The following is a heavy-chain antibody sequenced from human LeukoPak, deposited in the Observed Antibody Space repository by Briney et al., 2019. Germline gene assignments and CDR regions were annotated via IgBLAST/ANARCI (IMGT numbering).Heavy chain of an antibody. J-gene: IGHJ6*03. CDR1: GYTFTSYD. CDR3: ARTPRGVRGSGRNYYYYYMDV. V-gene: IGHV1-8*01. D-gene: IGHD3-10*01. CDR2: MNPNSGNT. Sequence: ASVKVSCKASGYTFTSYDINWVRQATGQGLEWMGWMNPNSGNTGYAQKFQGRVTMTRNTSISTAYMELSSLRSEDTAVYYCARTPRGVRGSGRNYYYYYMDVWGKGTTVTISS.